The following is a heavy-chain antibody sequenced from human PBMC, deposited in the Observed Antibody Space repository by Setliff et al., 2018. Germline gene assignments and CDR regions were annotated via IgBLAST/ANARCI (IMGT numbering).Heavy chain of an antibody. Sequence: ASVKVSCKASGYTFTSYGISWVRQAPGQGLEWMGWISAYNGNTNYAQKLQGRVTMTTDTSTSTAYMELRSLRSDDTAVYYCARDPFKNYGTAPVWFGPLGQGTLVTVSS. CDR3: ARDPFKNYGTAPVWFGP. V-gene: IGHV1-18*01. D-gene: IGHD3-10*01. CDR2: ISAYNGNT. CDR1: GYTFTSYG. J-gene: IGHJ5*02.